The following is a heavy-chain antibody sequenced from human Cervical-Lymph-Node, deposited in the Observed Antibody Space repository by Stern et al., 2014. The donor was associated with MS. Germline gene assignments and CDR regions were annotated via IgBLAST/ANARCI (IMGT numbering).Heavy chain of an antibody. J-gene: IGHJ5*02. Sequence: VQLVESGAEVKKPGASVKVSCKASGYTFTSYGISWVRQAPGQGLEWMGWISAYNGNTNYAQKLQGRVTMTTDTSTSTAYMEMRSLRSDDTAVYYCARVGSIAVAGKSFDPWGQGTLVTVSS. D-gene: IGHD6-19*01. V-gene: IGHV1-18*04. CDR1: GYTFTSYG. CDR3: ARVGSIAVAGKSFDP. CDR2: ISAYNGNT.